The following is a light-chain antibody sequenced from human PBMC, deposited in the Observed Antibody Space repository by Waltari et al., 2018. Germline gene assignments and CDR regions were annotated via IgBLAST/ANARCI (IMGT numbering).Light chain of an antibody. Sequence: DIQMTQSPSSLSASVGDRVTITCRASQGISKWVAWYQQKPGKVPKVLIYAASSLQSGVPSRFSGRGSETEFTFTISSLQPEDFATYYCQQHNSYPLPFGGGTKVEIK. V-gene: IGKV1-17*03. J-gene: IGKJ4*01. CDR3: QQHNSYPLP. CDR2: AAS. CDR1: QGISKW.